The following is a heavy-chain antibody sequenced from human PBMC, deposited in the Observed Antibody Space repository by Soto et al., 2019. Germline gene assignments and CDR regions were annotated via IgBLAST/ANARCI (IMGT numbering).Heavy chain of an antibody. CDR3: ARAPQGYQLPPFDP. Sequence: QVQLQESGPGLVKPSETLSLTCTVSGGSISSYYWSWIRQPPGKGLEWIGYIYYSGSTNYNPSLKGRVTISVDTSKNQYSLKLSSVTAAYTAVYYCARAPQGYQLPPFDPWGQGTLVTVSS. CDR1: GGSISSYY. CDR2: IYYSGST. D-gene: IGHD2-2*01. V-gene: IGHV4-59*01. J-gene: IGHJ5*02.